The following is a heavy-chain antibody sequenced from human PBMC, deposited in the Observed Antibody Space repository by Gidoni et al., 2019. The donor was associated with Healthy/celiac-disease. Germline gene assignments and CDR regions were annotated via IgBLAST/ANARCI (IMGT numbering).Heavy chain of an antibody. V-gene: IGHV4-61*02. CDR3: ARGTPIYLDI. CDR1: GGSISSGSYY. J-gene: IGHJ3*02. Sequence: QVQLQESGPGLVKPSQTLSLTCTVSGGSISSGSYYWSWIRQPAGKGLEWIGRIYTSGSTNYNPSLKSRVTISVDTSKNQFSLKLSSVTAADTAVYYCARGTPIYLDIWGQGTMVTVSS. CDR2: IYTSGST. D-gene: IGHD3-3*01.